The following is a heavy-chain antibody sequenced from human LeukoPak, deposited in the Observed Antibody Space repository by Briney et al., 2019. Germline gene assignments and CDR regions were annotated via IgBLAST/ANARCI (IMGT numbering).Heavy chain of an antibody. D-gene: IGHD6-19*01. Sequence: PSETLSLTCTVSGYSISSGYYWAWIRPPPGKGLEWIASGDYSGGTYYNPSLERRVAISADMSKNQISLKLTSVTGADTAVYYCAGERGEEYSSGWYKTNYFYNWGQGIRVTVSS. CDR1: GYSISSGYY. CDR2: GDYSGGT. CDR3: AGERGEEYSSGWYKTNYFYN. V-gene: IGHV4-38-2*02. J-gene: IGHJ4*02.